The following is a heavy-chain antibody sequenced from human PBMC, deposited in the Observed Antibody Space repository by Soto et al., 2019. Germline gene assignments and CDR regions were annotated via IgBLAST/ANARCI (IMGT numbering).Heavy chain of an antibody. CDR1: GYSFTTYW. D-gene: IGHD3-10*01. Sequence: PGESLKISCKASGYSFTTYWIGWVRQMPGKGLEWMGIIYPGDSDTKYSPSLQGQVSISADTSISTAYLQWSSLKASDTAMYYCASATQAYYYGSGSYPFDIWGQGTMVTVS. V-gene: IGHV5-51*01. CDR2: IYPGDSDT. CDR3: ASATQAYYYGSGSYPFDI. J-gene: IGHJ3*02.